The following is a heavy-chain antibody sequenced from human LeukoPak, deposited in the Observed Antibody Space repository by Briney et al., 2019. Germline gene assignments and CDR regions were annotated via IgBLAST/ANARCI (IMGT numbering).Heavy chain of an antibody. CDR1: GGSFSGYY. Sequence: PSETLSLTCAVYGGSFSGYYWSWIRQPPGKGLEWIGEINHSGSTNYNPSLKSRVTISVDTSKNQFSLKLSSVTAADTAVYYCARGLGGWWLEPFAWGQGTLVTVSS. CDR3: ARGLGGWWLEPFA. V-gene: IGHV4-34*01. CDR2: INHSGST. D-gene: IGHD6-19*01. J-gene: IGHJ5*02.